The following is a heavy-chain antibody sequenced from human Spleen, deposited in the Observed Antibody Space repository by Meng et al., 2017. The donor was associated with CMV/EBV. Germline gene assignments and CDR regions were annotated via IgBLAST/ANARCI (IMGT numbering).Heavy chain of an antibody. CDR2: IIPIFGTA. D-gene: IGHD2-2*01. J-gene: IGHJ4*02. V-gene: IGHV1-69*01. Sequence: QGQTGAFGAEVKKPGFSVEVSRKAFGGTFRSYAISWVRPAPGQGLEWMGGIIPIFGTANYAQKFQGRVTITADESTSTAYMELSSLRSEDTAVYYCARDHLRGIVVVPAFDYWGQGTLVTVSS. CDR1: GGTFRSYA. CDR3: ARDHLRGIVVVPAFDY.